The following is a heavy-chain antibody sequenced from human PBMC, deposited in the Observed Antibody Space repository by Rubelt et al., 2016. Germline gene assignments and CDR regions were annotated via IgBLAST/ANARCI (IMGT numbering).Heavy chain of an antibody. D-gene: IGHD2-15*01. CDR1: GFMFSNFS. CDR2: IRSNSDTI. V-gene: IGHV3-48*01. Sequence: RLSCAASGFMFSNFSMNWVRQAPGKGLEWISFIRSNSDTIYYADSVKGRFTISRDSAKNSLYLQMNSLKAEDTAVYYCAREGFVAENYWGQGTLVTVSA. J-gene: IGHJ4*02. CDR3: AREGFVAENY.